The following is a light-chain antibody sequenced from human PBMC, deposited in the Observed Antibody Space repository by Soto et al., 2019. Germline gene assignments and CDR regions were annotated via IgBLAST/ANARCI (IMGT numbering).Light chain of an antibody. Sequence: QSALTQPRSVSGSPAQSVTISCTGTSSDVGGYTYVSWYQQYPGKAPKVMIYDVSKRPSGVPDRFSGSKSGNTASLTISGLQAEDEADYYCCPYAGTYTFVFGSGTKV. CDR1: SSDVGGYTY. J-gene: IGLJ1*01. CDR3: CPYAGTYTFV. CDR2: DVS. V-gene: IGLV2-11*01.